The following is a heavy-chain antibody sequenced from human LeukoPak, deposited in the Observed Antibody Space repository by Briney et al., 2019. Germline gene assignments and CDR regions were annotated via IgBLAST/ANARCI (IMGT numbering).Heavy chain of an antibody. CDR3: VKALTDDAFDI. J-gene: IGHJ3*02. CDR1: GFTFSDYS. CDR2: ISPAGDST. Sequence: GGSLRLSCTASGFTFSDYSMSWVRQAPGAGLEWVSAISPAGDSTTDADSVKGRFTISRDNSKNTLYLQMSSLRPEDTAVYYCVKALTDDAFDIWGQGTMVTVSS. V-gene: IGHV3-23*01.